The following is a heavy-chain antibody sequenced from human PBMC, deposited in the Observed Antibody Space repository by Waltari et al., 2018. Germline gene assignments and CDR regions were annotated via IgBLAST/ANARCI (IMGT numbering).Heavy chain of an antibody. V-gene: IGHV7-4-1*02. D-gene: IGHD3-22*01. CDR2: INTNTGNP. CDR1: GYTFTSYA. Sequence: QVQLVQSGSELKKPGASVKVSCKASGYTFTSYAMNWVRQAPGQGLEWMGWINTNTGNPTYAQGFTGRFVFSLDTSVSTAYLQISSLKAEDTAVNYCARKGVINYYDSSETFDPWGQGTLVTVSS. CDR3: ARKGVINYYDSSETFDP. J-gene: IGHJ5*02.